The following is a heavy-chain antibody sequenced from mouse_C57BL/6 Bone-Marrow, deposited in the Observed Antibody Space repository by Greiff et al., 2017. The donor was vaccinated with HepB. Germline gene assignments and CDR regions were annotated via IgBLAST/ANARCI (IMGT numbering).Heavy chain of an antibody. CDR1: GFTFSDYY. CDR3: ARGRSRDWYFDV. V-gene: IGHV5-16*01. J-gene: IGHJ1*03. CDR2: INYDGSST. Sequence: EVMLVESEGGLVQPGSSMKLSCTASGFTFSDYYMAWVRQVPEKGLEWVANINYDGSSTYYLDSLKSRFIISRDNAKNILYLQMSSLKSEDTATYYCARGRSRDWYFDVWGTGTTVTVSS.